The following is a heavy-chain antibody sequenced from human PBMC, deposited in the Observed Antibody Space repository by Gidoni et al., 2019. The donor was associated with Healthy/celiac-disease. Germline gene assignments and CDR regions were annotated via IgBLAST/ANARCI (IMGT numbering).Heavy chain of an antibody. J-gene: IGHJ6*02. CDR2: ISSSSSTI. D-gene: IGHD3-22*01. CDR3: ARNKYYYDSSGYWRATYGMDV. V-gene: IGHV3-48*02. Sequence: EVQLVESGGALVEPGGSLSRSCAAAGFTLSSYSMTWVRQAPGKGLEWVSYISSSSSTIYYADSVKGRFTISRDNAKNSLYLQMNSLRDEDTAVYYCARNKYYYDSSGYWRATYGMDVWGQGTTVTVSS. CDR1: GFTLSSYS.